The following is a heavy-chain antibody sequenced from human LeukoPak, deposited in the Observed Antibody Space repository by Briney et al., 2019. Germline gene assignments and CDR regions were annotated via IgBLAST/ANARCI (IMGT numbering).Heavy chain of an antibody. D-gene: IGHD2-15*01. V-gene: IGHV3-23*01. CDR2: ISSNGGST. Sequence: GGSLRLSCAASGFTFSNYAMSWVRQAPGKGLEWVSAISSNGGSTYYADSVKGRFTISRDNSKNTLCLQMNSLRADDTAVYYCAKYQLPDGRVDYWGQGTLVTVSS. J-gene: IGHJ4*02. CDR1: GFTFSNYA. CDR3: AKYQLPDGRVDY.